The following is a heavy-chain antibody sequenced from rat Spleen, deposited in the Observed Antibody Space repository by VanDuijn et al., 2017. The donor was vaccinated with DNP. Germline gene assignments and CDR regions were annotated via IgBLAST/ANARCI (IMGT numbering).Heavy chain of an antibody. CDR3: TTDQEFGARTVDY. Sequence: EVQLVESGGGLVQPGRSLKLSCAASGFTFSDYNMAWVRQAPTKGLEWVASISYDGGSTYYRDSVKGRFTISRDNTKSSLYLQMDSLRSEDTATYYCTTDQEFGARTVDYWGQGVMVTVSS. V-gene: IGHV5-20*01. CDR2: ISYDGGST. CDR1: GFTFSDYN. D-gene: IGHD4-3*01. J-gene: IGHJ2*01.